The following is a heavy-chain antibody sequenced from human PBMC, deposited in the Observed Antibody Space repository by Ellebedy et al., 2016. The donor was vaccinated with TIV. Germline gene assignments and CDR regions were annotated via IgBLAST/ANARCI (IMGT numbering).Heavy chain of an antibody. V-gene: IGHV1-2*02. CDR2: IEPRSGDT. Sequence: ASVKVSXKASGYTFSDFFLHWIRRAPGQGLEWMGWIEPRSGDTNYAKKFRGRVTMARDSSISTAYMELSSLGLDDTAVYYCARDIAPPGSWWFDSWGQGILITVSS. CDR3: ARDIAPPGSWWFDS. CDR1: GYTFSDFF. J-gene: IGHJ5*01. D-gene: IGHD6-13*01.